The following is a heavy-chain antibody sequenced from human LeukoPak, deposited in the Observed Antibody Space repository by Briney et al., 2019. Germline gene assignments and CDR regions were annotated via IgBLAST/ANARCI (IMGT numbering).Heavy chain of an antibody. Sequence: SETLSLTCSVSGASISLYYWSWIRQSARKRSEWIGRVHATGTTNYNPSLGSRVTLSVDTFKRHFSLKLKSVTAADTAVYYCARVLGSSGYAGDWRFDLWGRGTLVTVSS. CDR2: VHATGTT. J-gene: IGHJ2*01. CDR1: GASISLYY. CDR3: ARVLGSSGYAGDWRFDL. V-gene: IGHV4-4*07. D-gene: IGHD3-22*01.